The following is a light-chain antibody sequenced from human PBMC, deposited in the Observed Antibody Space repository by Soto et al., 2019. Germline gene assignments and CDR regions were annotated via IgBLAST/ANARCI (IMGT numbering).Light chain of an antibody. V-gene: IGKV3-15*01. CDR1: QSINSN. Sequence: EVLMTQSPATLSASPRYRATLSCRASQSINSNLAWYQQQPGQAHSIIIYGASTRATAVPDRFSGSGSGTDFTLTITSLQSDDFAVYSCKPYSDWQIPFGNGPRVEIK. J-gene: IGKJ5*01. CDR2: GAS. CDR3: KPYSDWQIP.